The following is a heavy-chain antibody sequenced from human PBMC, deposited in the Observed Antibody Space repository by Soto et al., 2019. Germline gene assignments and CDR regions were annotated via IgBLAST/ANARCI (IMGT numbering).Heavy chain of an antibody. CDR1: GFTFSSYW. CDR3: ARDRQRLDEGGFDY. J-gene: IGHJ4*02. V-gene: IGHV3-7*03. CDR2: IKQDGSEK. Sequence: EVQLVESGGGLVQPGGSLRLSCAASGFTFSSYWMSWVRQAPGKGLEWVANIKQDGSEKYYVDSVKGRFTISRDNAKNSLYLQMNSLRAEDTAVYYCARDRQRLDEGGFDYWGQGTLVTVSS. D-gene: IGHD6-25*01.